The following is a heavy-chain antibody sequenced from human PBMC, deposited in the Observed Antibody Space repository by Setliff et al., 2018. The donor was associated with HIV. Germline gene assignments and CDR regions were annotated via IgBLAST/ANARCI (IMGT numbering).Heavy chain of an antibody. D-gene: IGHD3-9*01. CDR1: GYSFTSYW. Sequence: PGESLKISCKGSGYSFTSYWIAWVRQVPGKGLEWMGIIYPGDSDTRYSLSFQGQVTISADKSISTAYLQWGSLKASDTAMYYCARQGDYDILTGYYRGPHDAFDIWGQGTMVTVSS. CDR3: ARQGDYDILTGYYRGPHDAFDI. J-gene: IGHJ3*02. CDR2: IYPGDSDT. V-gene: IGHV5-51*01.